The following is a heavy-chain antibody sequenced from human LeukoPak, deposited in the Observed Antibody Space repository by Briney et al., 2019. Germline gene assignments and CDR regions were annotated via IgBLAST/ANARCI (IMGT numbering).Heavy chain of an antibody. CDR3: ARVGSRVRYNWFDP. Sequence: GASVKVSCKASGYTFTSYDINWVRQATGQGLEWKGWMNPNSGNTGYAQKFQGRVTMTRNTSISTAYMELSSLRSEDTAVYYCARVGSRVRYNWFDPWGQGTLVTVSS. D-gene: IGHD2-15*01. V-gene: IGHV1-8*01. CDR1: GYTFTSYD. J-gene: IGHJ5*02. CDR2: MNPNSGNT.